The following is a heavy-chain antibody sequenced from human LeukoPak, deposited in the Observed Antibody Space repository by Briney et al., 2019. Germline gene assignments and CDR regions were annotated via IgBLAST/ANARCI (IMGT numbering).Heavy chain of an antibody. V-gene: IGHV3-9*01. CDR2: ISWNSSSI. D-gene: IGHD5-18*01. CDR3: AKDIGSGTAMVIEYYYYYGMDV. CDR1: GFTFDDYA. Sequence: PGGSLRLSCAASGFTFDDYAMHWVRQAPGKGLEWVSGISWNSSSIGYADSVKGRFTISRDNAKNSLYLQMNSLRAEDTALYYCAKDIGSGTAMVIEYYYYYGMDVWGQGTTVTVSS. J-gene: IGHJ6*02.